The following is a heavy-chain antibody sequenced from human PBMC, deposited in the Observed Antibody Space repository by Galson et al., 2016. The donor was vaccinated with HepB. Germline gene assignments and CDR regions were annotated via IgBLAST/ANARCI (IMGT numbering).Heavy chain of an antibody. CDR2: SFPIFGTT. CDR1: GGTFSTYK. CDR3: ASLGSGYDWTGDY. V-gene: IGHV1-69*13. Sequence: SVKVSCKASGGTFSTYKIGWVRQAPGQGPEWMGESFPIFGTTTYAQKFQGRLTITADESTSTAYMQLNSLTSEDTAVYYCASLGSGYDWTGDYWGQGTLVTVST. J-gene: IGHJ4*02. D-gene: IGHD5-12*01.